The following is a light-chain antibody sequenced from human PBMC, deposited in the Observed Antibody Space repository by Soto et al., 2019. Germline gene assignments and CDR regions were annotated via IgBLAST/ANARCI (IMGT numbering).Light chain of an antibody. CDR1: SSDVGGYDY. V-gene: IGLV2-14*03. J-gene: IGLJ3*02. Sequence: QSVLAQPASVSGSPGQSITISCTGTSSDVGGYDYVSWYQHHPGKAPKLMIYDVSERPSGVSNRFSGSKSGNTASLTISGLQAEDEADYHCSSYTSSTTVVFGGGTKVTVL. CDR2: DVS. CDR3: SSYTSSTTVV.